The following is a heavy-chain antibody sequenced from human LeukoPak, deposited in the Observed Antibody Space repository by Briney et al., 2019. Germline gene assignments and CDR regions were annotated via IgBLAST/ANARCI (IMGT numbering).Heavy chain of an antibody. CDR2: IYYSGST. Sequence: SETLSLTCTVSGGSISSSSYYWGWIRQAPGKGLEWIGSIYYSGSTYYNPSLKSRVTISVDTSKNQFSLKLSSVTAADTAVYYCAGSLVGTVVPAAIEAPGQKAFDYWGQGTLVTVSS. D-gene: IGHD2-2*02. CDR3: AGSLVGTVVPAAIEAPGQKAFDY. CDR1: GGSISSSSYY. J-gene: IGHJ4*02. V-gene: IGHV4-39*01.